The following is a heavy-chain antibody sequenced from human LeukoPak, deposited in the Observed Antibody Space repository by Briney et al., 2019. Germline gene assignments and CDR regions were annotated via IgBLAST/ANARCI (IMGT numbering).Heavy chain of an antibody. D-gene: IGHD3-10*01. J-gene: IGHJ5*02. V-gene: IGHV5-51*01. CDR2: IYPADYTT. CDR3: ARLTVRGDSPFDP. Sequence: GESLKISCKGSGYTFTTYWIGWVRQVSGRGLQWMGVIYPADYTTIYSPSFEGQVTISADKSISTAYLQWSSLKASDTAMYYCARLTVRGDSPFDPWGQGTLVTVSS. CDR1: GYTFTTYW.